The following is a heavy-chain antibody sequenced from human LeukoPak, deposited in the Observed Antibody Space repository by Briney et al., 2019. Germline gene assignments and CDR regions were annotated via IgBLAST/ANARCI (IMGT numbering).Heavy chain of an antibody. J-gene: IGHJ5*02. CDR3: VRDPSNSGNWFDL. V-gene: IGHV3-74*01. CDR2: LGTDGTDT. Sequence: PGGSLRLSCAASGFNLRDYWMHWVRHAPGKGLVWVSRLGTDGTDTNYADSVRGRFTISRDNAKNTLYLQMDSLRAEDTAFYYCVRDPSNSGNWFDLWGQGTLVTVSS. CDR1: GFNLRDYW. D-gene: IGHD4-11*01.